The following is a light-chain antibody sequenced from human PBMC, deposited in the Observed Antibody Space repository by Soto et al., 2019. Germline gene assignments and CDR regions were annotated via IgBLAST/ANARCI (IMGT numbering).Light chain of an antibody. J-gene: IGKJ1*01. CDR1: QSISDY. CDR3: QQYHSYWT. Sequence: DIQMTQSPCTLSASVGDRVIITCRASQSISDYLAWLQQKTGKAPKLLIYDASSLESGVPQRFSGSGSGTEFTLTISSLQTDDFSTYYCQQYHSYWTFGQGTKVDNK. V-gene: IGKV1-5*01. CDR2: DAS.